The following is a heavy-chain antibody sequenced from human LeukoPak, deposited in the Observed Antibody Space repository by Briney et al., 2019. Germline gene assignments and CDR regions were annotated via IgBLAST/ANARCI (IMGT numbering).Heavy chain of an antibody. CDR3: AREGPDAFDI. J-gene: IGHJ3*02. CDR2: TYYRSKWYN. Sequence: SQTLSLTFAISGDSVSTNSAAWNWVRQSPSRGLEWLGRTYYRSKWYNDYAISVKSRITINPDTSKNQLSLQLNSVTPEDTAVYFCAREGPDAFDIWGQGTVVTVSS. V-gene: IGHV6-1*01. CDR1: GDSVSTNSAA.